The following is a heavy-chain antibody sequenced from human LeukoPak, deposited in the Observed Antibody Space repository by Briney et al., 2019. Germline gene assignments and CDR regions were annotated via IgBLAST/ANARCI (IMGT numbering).Heavy chain of an antibody. V-gene: IGHV4-39*01. CDR1: GGSITTTSTY. CDR2: IYYSGTT. Sequence: PSETLSLTCTVSGGSITTTSTYWGWIRQPPGKGLEWIGSIYYSGTTYYNPSLKSRATIFVDTSKNQFSLKLSSVTAADMATYYCARSIAGDGPTHNWFGPWGQGALVTVSS. CDR3: ARSIAGDGPTHNWFGP. J-gene: IGHJ5*02. D-gene: IGHD6-13*01.